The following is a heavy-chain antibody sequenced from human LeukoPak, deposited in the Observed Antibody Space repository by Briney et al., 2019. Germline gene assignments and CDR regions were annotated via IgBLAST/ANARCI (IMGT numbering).Heavy chain of an antibody. J-gene: IGHJ3*02. CDR2: ISAYNGNT. CDR3: ARESLFYDSSGYLDDAFDI. Sequence: ASVKVSCKASGYTFTSYGISWVRQAPGQGLEWMGSISAYNGNTNYAQKLQGRVTMTTDTSTSTAYMELRSLRSYATAVYYCARESLFYDSSGYLDDAFDIWGQGTMVSVSS. D-gene: IGHD3-22*01. CDR1: GYTFTSYG. V-gene: IGHV1-18*01.